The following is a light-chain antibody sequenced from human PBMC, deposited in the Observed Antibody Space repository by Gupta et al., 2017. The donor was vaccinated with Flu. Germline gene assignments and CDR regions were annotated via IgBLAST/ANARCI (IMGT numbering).Light chain of an antibody. CDR1: SGRVSSSHS. CDR3: LIYLGFGVSL. J-gene: IGLJ2*01. Sequence: TVVTPEPTLSVSTGGTVTRTCALSSGRVSSSHSAGWYQHAPGQPPRTLIYSTDVRSSGVPDRFSGSILGHRVALTITGAQAEDESDYYCLIYLGFGVSLFGGLTKVSVL. CDR2: STD. V-gene: IGLV8-61*01.